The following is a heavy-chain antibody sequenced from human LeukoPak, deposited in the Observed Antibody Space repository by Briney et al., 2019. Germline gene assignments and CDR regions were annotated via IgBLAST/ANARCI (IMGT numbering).Heavy chain of an antibody. J-gene: IGHJ4*02. Sequence: GESLEIPFKGSGYSFTSYWIGWVRQMPGKGLEWMGIIYPGDSDTRYSPSFQGQVTISADKSISTAYLQWSSLKASDTAMYYCARASSSWSIDGFDYWGQGTLVTVSS. CDR1: GYSFTSYW. V-gene: IGHV5-51*01. D-gene: IGHD6-13*01. CDR3: ARASSSWSIDGFDY. CDR2: IYPGDSDT.